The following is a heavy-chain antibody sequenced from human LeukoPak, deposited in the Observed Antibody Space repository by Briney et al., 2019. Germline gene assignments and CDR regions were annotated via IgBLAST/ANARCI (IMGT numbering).Heavy chain of an antibody. Sequence: PSETLSLTCTVSGGSISSGGYYWSWIRQPPGKGLEWIGEINHSGSTNYNPSLKSRVTISVDTSKNQFSLKLSSVTAADTAVYYCAGGYSYGFDYWGQGTLVTVSS. CDR2: INHSGST. V-gene: IGHV4-39*07. D-gene: IGHD5-18*01. CDR1: GGSISSGGYY. J-gene: IGHJ4*02. CDR3: AGGYSYGFDY.